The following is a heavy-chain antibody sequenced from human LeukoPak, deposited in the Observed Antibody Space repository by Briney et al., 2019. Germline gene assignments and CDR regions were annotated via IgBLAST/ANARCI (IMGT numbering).Heavy chain of an antibody. CDR3: ARVRRVYYCYGMDV. V-gene: IGHV1-8*01. J-gene: IGHJ6*02. Sequence: ASVKVSCKASGYTLTSYDINWVRQATGQGLELMGWMNPNSGNTGYAQKFQGRVTMTRNTSISTAYMELSSLRSEDTAVYYCARVRRVYYCYGMDVWGQGTTVTVSS. CDR2: MNPNSGNT. CDR1: GYTLTSYD.